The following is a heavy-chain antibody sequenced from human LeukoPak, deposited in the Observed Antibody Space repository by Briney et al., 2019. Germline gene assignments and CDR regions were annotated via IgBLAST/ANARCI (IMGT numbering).Heavy chain of an antibody. CDR1: GFTFSSYA. CDR3: ARKRRDGPGFDP. Sequence: GGSLRLSCAASGFTFSSYAMTWVRQAPGKGLEWVSSISGTGRTTYYADSVRGRFTISRDNSKNTLSLQMNSLRAEDTAVYYCARKRRDGPGFDPWGQGTLVTVSS. CDR2: ISGTGRTT. V-gene: IGHV3-23*01. J-gene: IGHJ5*02.